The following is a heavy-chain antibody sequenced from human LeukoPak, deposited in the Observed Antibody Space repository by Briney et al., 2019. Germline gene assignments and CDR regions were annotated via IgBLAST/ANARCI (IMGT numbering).Heavy chain of an antibody. V-gene: IGHV4-59*08. CDR2: IYYSGST. Sequence: SETLSLTCTVSGGSISSYYWSWVREPPGKGLEWIGYIYYSGSTNYNPSLKSRVTISVDTSKNQFSLKLSSVTAADTAVYYCARLNLYYGMDVWGQGTTVTVSS. CDR3: ARLNLYYGMDV. J-gene: IGHJ6*02. CDR1: GGSISSYY.